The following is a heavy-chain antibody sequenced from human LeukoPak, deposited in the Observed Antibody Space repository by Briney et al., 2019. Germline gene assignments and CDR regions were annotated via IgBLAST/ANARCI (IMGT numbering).Heavy chain of an antibody. D-gene: IGHD3-22*01. CDR3: ARGTYYYDSSRFGADY. CDR2: INHSGST. Sequence: SETLSLTCAVYGGSVSGYYWSWIRQPPGKGLEWIGEINHSGSTNYNPSLKSRVTISVDTSKNQFSLKLSSVTAADTAVYYCARGTYYYDSSRFGADYWGQGTPVTVSS. V-gene: IGHV4-34*01. CDR1: GGSVSGYY. J-gene: IGHJ4*02.